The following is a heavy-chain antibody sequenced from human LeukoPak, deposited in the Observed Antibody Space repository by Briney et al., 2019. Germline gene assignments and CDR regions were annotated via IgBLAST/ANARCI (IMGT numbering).Heavy chain of an antibody. V-gene: IGHV1-2*02. CDR2: INPNSGGT. CDR1: GYTFTGYY. CDR3: ATLPLQYCGGDCYFDY. J-gene: IGHJ4*02. Sequence: ASVKVSCKASGYTFTGYYMHWVRQAPGQGLEWMGWINPNSGGTNYAQKFQGRVTMTRDTSISTAYMELSRLRSDDTAVYHCATLPLQYCGGDCYFDYWGQGTLVTVSS. D-gene: IGHD2-21*02.